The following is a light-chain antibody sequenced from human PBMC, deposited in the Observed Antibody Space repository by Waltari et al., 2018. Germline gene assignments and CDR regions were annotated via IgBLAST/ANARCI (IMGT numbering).Light chain of an antibody. CDR1: QSIGSH. Sequence: DIGITQSPAILSVSPGERAPLSCRASQSIGSHLDWYQQKLGHAPTLLIYDASIRTTGIPARFSGSGSGTEFTLTINSLQSEDFAVYYCQQYNPWYTFGQGTKLEIK. CDR2: DAS. CDR3: QQYNPWYT. V-gene: IGKV3-15*01. J-gene: IGKJ2*01.